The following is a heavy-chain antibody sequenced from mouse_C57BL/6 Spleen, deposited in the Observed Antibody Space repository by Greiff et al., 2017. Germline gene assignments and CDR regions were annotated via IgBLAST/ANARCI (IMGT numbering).Heavy chain of an antibody. V-gene: IGHV1-26*01. D-gene: IGHD2-3*01. CDR1: GYTFTDYY. J-gene: IGHJ3*01. CDR3: ARSGGYSLFAY. CDR2: INPNNGGT. Sequence: EVQLQQSGPELVKPGASVKISCKASGYTFTDYYMNWVKQSHGKSLEWIGDINPNNGGTSYNQKFKGKATLTVDKSSSTAYMELRSLTSEDSAVYYCARSGGYSLFAYWGQGTLVTVSA.